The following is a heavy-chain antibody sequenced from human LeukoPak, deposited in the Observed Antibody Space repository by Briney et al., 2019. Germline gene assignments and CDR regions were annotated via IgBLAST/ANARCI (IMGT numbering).Heavy chain of an antibody. CDR2: INPDGSNM. CDR1: GFSFSSYW. Sequence: GGSLRLSCAASGFSFSSYWMSWVRQAPGKGLEWVANINPDGSNMLYVDSVKGRFTISRDNAKNSLYLQMNSLRAEDTAVYYCARGFDFMITFGGVIAGTFDYWGQGTLVTVSS. D-gene: IGHD3-16*02. V-gene: IGHV3-7*03. J-gene: IGHJ4*02. CDR3: ARGFDFMITFGGVIAGTFDY.